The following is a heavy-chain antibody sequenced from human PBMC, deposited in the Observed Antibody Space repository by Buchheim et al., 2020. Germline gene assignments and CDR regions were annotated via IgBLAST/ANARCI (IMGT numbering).Heavy chain of an antibody. J-gene: IGHJ4*02. V-gene: IGHV4-34*01. CDR1: GGSFSGYY. CDR3: ARGDFPGYFDY. Sequence: QVQLQQWGAGLLKPSETLSLTCAVYGGSFSGYYLSWIRQPPGKGLEWIGEINHSGSTNSTPSLKRRVPISVDTSKNQSPLKLGSVTAADTAVYYCARGDFPGYFDYWGQGTL. CDR2: INHSGST.